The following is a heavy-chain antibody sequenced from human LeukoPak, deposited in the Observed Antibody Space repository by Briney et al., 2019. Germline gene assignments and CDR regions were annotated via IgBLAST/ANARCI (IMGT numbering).Heavy chain of an antibody. D-gene: IGHD4-17*01. J-gene: IGHJ4*02. CDR2: ISSSSSYI. CDR1: GFTFSSYS. V-gene: IGHV3-21*01. CDR3: ARDGTPVTTDY. Sequence: GGSLRLSCAASGFTFSSYSMNWVRQAPGKGLEWVSSISSSSSYIYYADSVKGRFTISRGNAKNSLYLQMNSLRAEDTAVYYCARDGTPVTTDYWGQGTLVTVSS.